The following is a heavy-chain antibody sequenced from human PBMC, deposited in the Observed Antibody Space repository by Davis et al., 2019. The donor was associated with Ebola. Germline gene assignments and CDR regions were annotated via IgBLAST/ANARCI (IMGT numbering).Heavy chain of an antibody. CDR2: ISSGGGAP. D-gene: IGHD3-10*01. CDR3: ARDRYYTIDV. CDR1: GFTFSTYA. J-gene: IGHJ6*02. V-gene: IGHV3-23*01. Sequence: GGSLRLSCAASGFTFSTYAMGWVRQAPGKGLEWVSDISSGGGAPYYADSVKGRFTTFRDNAKNTLYLQMNSLRAEDTAVYYCARDRYYTIDVWGQGTTVTISS.